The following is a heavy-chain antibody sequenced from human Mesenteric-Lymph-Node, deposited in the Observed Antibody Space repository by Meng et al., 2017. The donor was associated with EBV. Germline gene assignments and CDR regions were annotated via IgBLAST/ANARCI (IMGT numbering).Heavy chain of an antibody. Sequence: QVQLVQSGAEVKKPGSSVKGSCRISGGTFNSYAISWVRQAPGQGLEWMGGIIPIYGRANYAQRFQGRVTITADESTSTAYMELSILTSEDTAVYYCARGDDSGDYACSSWGQGTLVTVSS. CDR1: GGTFNSYA. D-gene: IGHD4-17*01. CDR2: IIPIYGRA. CDR3: ARGDDSGDYACSS. J-gene: IGHJ5*02. V-gene: IGHV1-69*01.